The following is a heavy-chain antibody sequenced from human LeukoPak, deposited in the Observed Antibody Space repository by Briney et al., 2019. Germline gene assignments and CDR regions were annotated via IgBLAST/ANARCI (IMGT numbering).Heavy chain of an antibody. CDR1: GFTFSSYW. V-gene: IGHV3-7*01. D-gene: IGHD6-19*01. CDR3: ARVQGSSGPGIFDY. Sequence: PGGSLRLSCAASGFTFSSYWMSWVRQAPGKGLEWVANIKQDGSEKYYVDSVKGRLTISRDNAKNSLYLQMNSLRAEDTAVYYCARVQGSSGPGIFDYWGQGTLVTVSS. J-gene: IGHJ4*02. CDR2: IKQDGSEK.